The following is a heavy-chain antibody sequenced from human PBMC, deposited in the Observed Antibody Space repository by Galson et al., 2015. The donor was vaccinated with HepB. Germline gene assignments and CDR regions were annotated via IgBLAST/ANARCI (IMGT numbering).Heavy chain of an antibody. J-gene: IGHJ3*02. CDR3: AKSHHDMIVVVITVWELDAFDI. D-gene: IGHD3-22*01. V-gene: IGHV3-23*01. Sequence: SLRLSCAASGFTFSSYAMSWVRQAPGKGLEWVSAISGSGGSTYYADSVKGRFTISRDNSKNTLYLQMNSLRAEDTAVYYCAKSHHDMIVVVITVWELDAFDIWGRGTMVTVSS. CDR1: GFTFSSYA. CDR2: ISGSGGST.